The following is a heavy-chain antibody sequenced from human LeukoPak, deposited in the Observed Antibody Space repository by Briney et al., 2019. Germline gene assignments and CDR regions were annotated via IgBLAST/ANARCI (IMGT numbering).Heavy chain of an antibody. V-gene: IGHV4-59*01. Sequence: SETLSLTCTVSGGSISSYFWSWIRQPPGEGLEWIGYIYHSGTTNFNPSLKSRVTMSQDTSKNQFSLRLRSVTAADTAVYYCARESRGRFDYWGQGALVTVS. CDR2: IYHSGTT. J-gene: IGHJ4*02. CDR3: ARESRGRFDY. CDR1: GGSISSYF.